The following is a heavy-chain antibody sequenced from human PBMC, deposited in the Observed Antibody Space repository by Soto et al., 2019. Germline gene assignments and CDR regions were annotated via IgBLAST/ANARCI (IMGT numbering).Heavy chain of an antibody. CDR1: GYTFTGFD. D-gene: IGHD2-2*01. CDR3: ARVSLYCSSTSCPQYGMDV. Sequence: GASVKVSCKTSGYTFTGFDISWVRQAPGQRLEWMGWINAGNGNTKYSQKFQGRVTITRDTSASTAYMELSSLRSEDTAVYYCARVSLYCSSTSCPQYGMDVWGQGTTVTVSS. J-gene: IGHJ6*02. V-gene: IGHV1-3*01. CDR2: INAGNGNT.